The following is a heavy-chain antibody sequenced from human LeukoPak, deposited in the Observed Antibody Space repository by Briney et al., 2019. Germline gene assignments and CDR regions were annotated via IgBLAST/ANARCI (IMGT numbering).Heavy chain of an antibody. D-gene: IGHD3-22*01. CDR1: GFTFSSYA. V-gene: IGHV3-23*01. Sequence: TGGSLRLSCAASGFTFSSYAMHWVRQAPGKGLEWVSAISGSGGSTYYADSVKGRFTISRDNSKNTLYPQMNSLRAEDTAVYYCAVGSSGYYFNYWGQGTLVTVSS. J-gene: IGHJ4*02. CDR3: AVGSSGYYFNY. CDR2: ISGSGGST.